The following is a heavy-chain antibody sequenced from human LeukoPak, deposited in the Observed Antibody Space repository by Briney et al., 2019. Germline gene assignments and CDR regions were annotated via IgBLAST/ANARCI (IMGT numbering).Heavy chain of an antibody. CDR1: GYTFTGYY. CDR3: ARNYVDTPNPNQFDY. V-gene: IGHV1-2*06. D-gene: IGHD4-17*01. J-gene: IGHJ4*02. Sequence: ASVKVSCKASGYTFTGYYMHWVRQAPGQGLEWMGRINPNSGGTNYAQKFQGRVTMTRDTSISTAYMELRSLRSDDTAVYYCARNYVDTPNPNQFDYWGQGTLVTVS. CDR2: INPNSGGT.